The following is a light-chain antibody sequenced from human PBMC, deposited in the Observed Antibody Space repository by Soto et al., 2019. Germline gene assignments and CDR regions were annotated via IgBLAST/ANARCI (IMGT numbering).Light chain of an antibody. CDR2: DAA. Sequence: DIQMTHSPYSLSAAVGDRVTIACRASQNINTYLNWYQQKPGKAPKLLMFDAASLQSGVPSRFSGSGSRTDFTLTITSLQPEDFATYYCQQTSSAPFTFGPGTKVDIK. CDR1: QNINTY. CDR3: QQTSSAPFT. V-gene: IGKV1-39*01. J-gene: IGKJ3*01.